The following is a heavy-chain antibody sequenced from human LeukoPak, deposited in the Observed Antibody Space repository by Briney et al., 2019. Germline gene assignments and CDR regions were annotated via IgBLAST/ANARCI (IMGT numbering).Heavy chain of an antibody. CDR2: MNPNSGNT. V-gene: IGHV1-8*01. CDR3: ATTVDTAMVWAFDI. D-gene: IGHD5-18*01. Sequence: ASVKVSCKASGYTFTSYDINWVRQATGQGLEWMGWMNPNSGNTGYAQKFQGRVTMTRNTSISTAYMELSRLRSDDTAVYYCATTVDTAMVWAFDIWGQGTMVTVSS. CDR1: GYTFTSYD. J-gene: IGHJ3*02.